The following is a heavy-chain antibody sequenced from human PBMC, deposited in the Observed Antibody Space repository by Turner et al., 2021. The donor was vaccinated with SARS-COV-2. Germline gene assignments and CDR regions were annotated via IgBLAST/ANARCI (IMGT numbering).Heavy chain of an antibody. Sequence: QEQLVESGGGVVQPGRSLRLSCAASGFSFSSYAMHWVRQAPGKVLEWVAVISYDGNNKYYADSVKGRFTISRDNSKNTLYLQMNSLRTEDTAVYYCARATYLLGYCANGVCYPDYWGQGTLVTVSS. CDR2: ISYDGNNK. CDR1: GFSFSSYA. V-gene: IGHV3-30-3*01. D-gene: IGHD2-8*01. J-gene: IGHJ4*02. CDR3: ARATYLLGYCANGVCYPDY.